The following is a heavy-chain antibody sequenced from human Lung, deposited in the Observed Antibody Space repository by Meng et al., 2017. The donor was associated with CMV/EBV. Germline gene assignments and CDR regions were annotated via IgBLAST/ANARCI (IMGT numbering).Heavy chain of an antibody. J-gene: IGHJ4*02. Sequence: GGSLRLSXAASGFAFNENYMCWIRQAPGKELEWVSCITSSGSTRYYADSVKGRFTISRDNAKNSVFLQMNSLRVEDTAVYYCARRALIEGLEIEDSWGQGTLVTVSS. CDR3: ARRALIEGLEIEDS. V-gene: IGHV3-11*01. CDR1: GFAFNENY. CDR2: ITSSGSTR. D-gene: IGHD3-3*01.